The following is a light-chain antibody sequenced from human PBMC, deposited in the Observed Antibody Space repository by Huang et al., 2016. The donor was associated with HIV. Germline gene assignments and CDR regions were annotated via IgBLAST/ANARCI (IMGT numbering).Light chain of an antibody. CDR1: QRISSY. J-gene: IGKJ2*01. Sequence: DIQMTQSPSSLSASVGDRVTITCRTSQRISSYLHWFQQKPWKAPKLLIHTTSSLQVGVSSRFSGSGSGTHFTLTINSLQPEDSATYYCQQTYSTPKTFGQGTKLEIK. CDR3: QQTYSTPKT. CDR2: TTS. V-gene: IGKV1-39*01.